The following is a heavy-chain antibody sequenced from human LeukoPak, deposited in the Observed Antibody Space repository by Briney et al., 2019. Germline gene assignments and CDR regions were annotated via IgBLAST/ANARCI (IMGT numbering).Heavy chain of an antibody. CDR1: GFTFSSYA. J-gene: IGHJ4*02. V-gene: IGHV3-23*01. D-gene: IGHD1-26*01. Sequence: AGGSLRLSCAASGFTFSSYAMSWVRQAPGKGLEWVSAISGSGGSTYYADSVKGRFTISRDNSKNTLYLQMNSLRAEDTAVYYCARDLLGELRHYWGQGTLVTASS. CDR2: ISGSGGST. CDR3: ARDLLGELRHY.